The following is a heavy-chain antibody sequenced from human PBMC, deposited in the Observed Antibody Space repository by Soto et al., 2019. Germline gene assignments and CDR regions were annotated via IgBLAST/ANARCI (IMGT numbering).Heavy chain of an antibody. V-gene: IGHV1-69*02. D-gene: IGHD4-17*01. CDR3: SYGDYGDY. J-gene: IGHJ4*02. CDR1: GCTFSSYT. CDR2: IIPILGIA. Sequence: QVQLVQSGAEVKKPGSSVKVSCKASGCTFSSYTISWVRQAPGQGLEWMGRIIPILGIANYAQKFQGRVTINADKATSTAYMELSSLRSEDTAVYYCSYGDYGDYWGQGILVTVSS.